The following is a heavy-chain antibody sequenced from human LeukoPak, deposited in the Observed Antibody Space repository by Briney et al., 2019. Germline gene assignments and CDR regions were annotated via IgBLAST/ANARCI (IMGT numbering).Heavy chain of an antibody. Sequence: PGGSLRLSCAASGFTFSSYSMNWVRQAPGKGLEWVSYISSSSSTIYYADSVKGRFTISRDNAKNSLYLQMNSLRAEDTVVYYCARGVSCTNGVCYLGWFDPWGQGTLVTVSS. D-gene: IGHD2-8*01. CDR3: ARGVSCTNGVCYLGWFDP. V-gene: IGHV3-48*01. CDR1: GFTFSSYS. CDR2: ISSSSSTI. J-gene: IGHJ5*02.